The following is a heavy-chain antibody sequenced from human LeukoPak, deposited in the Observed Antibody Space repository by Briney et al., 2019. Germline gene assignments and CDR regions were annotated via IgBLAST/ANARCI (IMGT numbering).Heavy chain of an antibody. CDR1: EFTFNCAW. J-gene: IGHJ4*02. V-gene: IGHV3-15*01. D-gene: IGHD2-2*01. Sequence: TPGGSLRLSCTASEFTFNCAWRKWVRQAQGKGLGWLARVKSKTDGGTTDYAAPVKARFTIPRDDSQNTLYLQINSLKTEDTAVYYSASVGGQLLHSFDYWGQGTLVTVSS. CDR2: VKSKTDGGTT. CDR3: ASVGGQLLHSFDY.